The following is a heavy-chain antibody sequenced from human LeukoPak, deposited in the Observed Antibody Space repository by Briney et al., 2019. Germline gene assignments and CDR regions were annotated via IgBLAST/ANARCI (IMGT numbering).Heavy chain of an antibody. J-gene: IGHJ5*02. CDR1: GVFMRNYY. Sequence: SETLSLTCTVSGVFMRNYYWSWIRQPPGKGLEWIGHINSIGSTKYNPSLKSRVAISVDTSKNQFSLKLSSVTAADTAVYYCAGSGWDPTPWFDPWGQGTLVTVSS. CDR3: AGSGWDPTPWFDP. D-gene: IGHD6-19*01. V-gene: IGHV4-4*08. CDR2: INSIGST.